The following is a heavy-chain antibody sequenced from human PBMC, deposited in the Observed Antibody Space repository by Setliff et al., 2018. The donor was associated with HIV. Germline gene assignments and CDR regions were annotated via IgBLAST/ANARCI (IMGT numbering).Heavy chain of an antibody. J-gene: IGHJ4*02. CDR2: ISSSSSYI. CDR1: GFTFSSYA. Sequence: LSCAASGFTFSSYAIHWVRQAPGEGLEWVASISSSSSYIFYADSVKGRFTISRDNAKNSLFLQMNSLRAEDTAVFYCARDGVPGTAVADTNLFWGQGTLVTVS. V-gene: IGHV3-21*01. D-gene: IGHD6-19*01. CDR3: ARDGVPGTAVADTNLF.